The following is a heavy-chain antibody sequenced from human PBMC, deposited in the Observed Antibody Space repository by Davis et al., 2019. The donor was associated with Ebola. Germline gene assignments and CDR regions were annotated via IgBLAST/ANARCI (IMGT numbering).Heavy chain of an antibody. CDR1: GFTFSDYY. Sequence: GGSLRLSCAASGFTFSDYYMSWIRQAPGKGLEWVSYISSSSSYTNYADSVKGRFTISRDNSKNTVYLQMNSLRVEDTAVYYCAKAKHAVYYYYGMDVWGQGTPVTVPS. V-gene: IGHV3-11*06. CDR2: ISSSSSYT. CDR3: AKAKHAVYYYYGMDV. J-gene: IGHJ6*02.